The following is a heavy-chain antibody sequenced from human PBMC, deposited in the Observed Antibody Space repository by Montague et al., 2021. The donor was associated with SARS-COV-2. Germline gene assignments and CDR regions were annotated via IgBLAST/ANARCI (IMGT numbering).Heavy chain of an antibody. CDR3: ARDDFRWDFDR. J-gene: IGHJ4*02. V-gene: IGHV4-61*02. CDR2: IYTTGST. Sequence: TLSLTCTVSGDSITSDVSYWSWIRQPAGKGLEWIGRIYTTGSTNYNPSLKSRLTISLDTSKNQFSLKLSSVTAADTAVYYCARDDFRWDFDRWGRGTLVTVSS. CDR1: GDSITSDVSY. D-gene: IGHD2/OR15-2a*01.